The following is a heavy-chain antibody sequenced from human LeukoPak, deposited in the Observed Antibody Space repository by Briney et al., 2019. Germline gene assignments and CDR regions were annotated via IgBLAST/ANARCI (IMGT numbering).Heavy chain of an antibody. CDR2: ISGSGGST. CDR1: GFTFSSYA. D-gene: IGHD6-13*01. Sequence: GGSLRLSCAASGFTFSSYAMSWVRQAPGNGLEWVSAISGSGGSTYYADSVKGRFTISRDNSKNTLYLQMNSLRAEDTAVYYCAKGISSSWYRFDYWGQGTLVTVSS. CDR3: AKGISSSWYRFDY. J-gene: IGHJ4*02. V-gene: IGHV3-23*01.